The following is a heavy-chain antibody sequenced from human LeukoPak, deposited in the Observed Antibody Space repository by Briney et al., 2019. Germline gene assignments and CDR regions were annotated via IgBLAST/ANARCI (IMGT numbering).Heavy chain of an antibody. V-gene: IGHV4-39*07. J-gene: IGHJ5*02. CDR3: ARGGTAELSGALFDP. CDR1: GGSISSNSSY. Sequence: SETLSLTCIVSGGSISSNSSYWGWIRQPPGKGLEWIGSTYYSGSTYDNPALKSRVTISVDTSKNQFSLQLNSVTPEDTAVYYCARGGTAELSGALFDPWGQGTLVTVSS. CDR2: TYYSGST. D-gene: IGHD3-10*01.